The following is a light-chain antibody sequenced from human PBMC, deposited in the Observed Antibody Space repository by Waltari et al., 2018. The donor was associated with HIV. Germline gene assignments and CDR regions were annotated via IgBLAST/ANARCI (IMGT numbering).Light chain of an antibody. CDR3: CSYAGSSTLV. J-gene: IGLJ3*02. Sequence: SSLTQPASGSGPPGHSITISCTGTSSTLGTYYLVSCHQQHPGKAPKTLIYEVSQRPSGVSNRFSGSKSGNTASLTISGLQAEDEADYYCCSYAGSSTLVFGGGTKVTVL. CDR2: EVS. CDR1: SSTLGTYYL. V-gene: IGLV2-23*02.